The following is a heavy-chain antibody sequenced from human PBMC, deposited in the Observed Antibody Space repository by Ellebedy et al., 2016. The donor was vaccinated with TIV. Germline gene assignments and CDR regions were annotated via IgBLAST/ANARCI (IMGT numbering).Heavy chain of an antibody. CDR2: ISSDASTK. V-gene: IGHV3-30-3*01. CDR1: GFTFTAYS. J-gene: IGHJ4*02. CDR3: ATIKQWLVHQQFDY. D-gene: IGHD6-19*01. Sequence: GESLKISXAASGFTFTAYSMHWVRQAPGKRLEWVAVISSDASTKHYADSVKGRFTISRDNSKNTLYLQMDSLRAEDTAVYYCATIKQWLVHQQFDYWGQGTLVTVSS.